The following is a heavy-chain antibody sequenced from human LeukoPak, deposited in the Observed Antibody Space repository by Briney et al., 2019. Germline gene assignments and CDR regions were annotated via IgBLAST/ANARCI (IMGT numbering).Heavy chain of an antibody. Sequence: SETLSLTCTVSGGSINNYYWSWIRQPPGKGLEWIGYIYYSGSTNYNPSLKSRVTISVDTSKNQFSLKLSSVTAADTAVYYRARAPGFWSGYDEWGQGTLVTVSS. J-gene: IGHJ4*02. CDR2: IYYSGST. V-gene: IGHV4-59*01. CDR3: ARAPGFWSGYDE. D-gene: IGHD3-3*01. CDR1: GGSINNYY.